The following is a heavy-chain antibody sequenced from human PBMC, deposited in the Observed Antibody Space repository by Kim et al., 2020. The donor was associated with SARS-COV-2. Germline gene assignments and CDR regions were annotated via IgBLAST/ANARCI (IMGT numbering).Heavy chain of an antibody. CDR2: IGSSGSYI. Sequence: GGSLRLSCSASGFAFSNYGMNWVRQAPGKGLEWVAFIGSSGSYIYYADSVKGRFTISRDNTKNSLSLQVNSLRGEDTAVYFCARDSLVSGASPSDFDFWGQGTLVTVSS. D-gene: IGHD2-15*01. CDR1: GFAFSNYG. J-gene: IGHJ4*02. CDR3: ARDSLVSGASPSDFDF. V-gene: IGHV3-21*01.